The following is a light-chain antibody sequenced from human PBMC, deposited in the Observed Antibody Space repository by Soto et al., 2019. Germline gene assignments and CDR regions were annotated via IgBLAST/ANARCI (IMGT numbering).Light chain of an antibody. V-gene: IGKV1-17*01. CDR2: AAS. Sequence: IQMTQSPSSLSASVGDRVTITCRASQVITNDLGWYQQKPGKAPRRLIYAASSLQSGVPSRFSGSGSGTKFTLTISSLQPDDFATYYCQEYNSYSGTFGQGTKVDIK. CDR1: QVITND. CDR3: QEYNSYSGT. J-gene: IGKJ1*01.